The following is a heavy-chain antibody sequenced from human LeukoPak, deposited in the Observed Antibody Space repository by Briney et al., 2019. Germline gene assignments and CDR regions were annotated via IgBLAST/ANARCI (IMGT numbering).Heavy chain of an antibody. CDR1: GYMFTSYW. D-gene: IGHD4-11*01. J-gene: IGHJ2*01. CDR2: IYAGDSDT. CDR3: ARYTLRDYSDYAVRYFDL. Sequence: RGESLKISCKGSGYMFTSYWIGWVRQLPGKGLEWMGIIYAGDSDTRYSPSLQGQVTISADKSISTAYLQWSSLKASDTAMYYCARYTLRDYSDYAVRYFDLWGRGTLVTVSS. V-gene: IGHV5-51*01.